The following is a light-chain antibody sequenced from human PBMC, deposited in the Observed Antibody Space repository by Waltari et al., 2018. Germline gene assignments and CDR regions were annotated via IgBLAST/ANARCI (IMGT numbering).Light chain of an antibody. CDR2: GAS. CDR1: QSVRSN. J-gene: IGKJ4*01. V-gene: IGKV3-15*01. CDR3: QQYNNWPLLT. Sequence: EVVMTQSPATLSVSPGERATISCRARQSVRSNLAWYQQKPGQAPRLLIYGASTRATGIPARFSGSGSGTEFTLTISSLQSEDFAVYYCQQYNNWPLLTFGGGTKVEIK.